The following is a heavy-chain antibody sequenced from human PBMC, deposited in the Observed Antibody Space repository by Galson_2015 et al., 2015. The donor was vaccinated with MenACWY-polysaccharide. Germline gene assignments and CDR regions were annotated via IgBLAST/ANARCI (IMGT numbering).Heavy chain of an antibody. CDR2: ISYDGDT. CDR1: GDSITSGGYF. J-gene: IGHJ5*02. Sequence: LSLTCTVSGDSITSGGYFWSWIRQHPGKGLKWIASISYDGDTYYNPSLKSRVTISVDTPNNQFSLKLNSVTAADTAVYYCARGGRAVSNRNWFDPWGQGTLVTVSS. CDR3: ARGGRAVSNRNWFDP. D-gene: IGHD3-16*01. V-gene: IGHV4-31*03.